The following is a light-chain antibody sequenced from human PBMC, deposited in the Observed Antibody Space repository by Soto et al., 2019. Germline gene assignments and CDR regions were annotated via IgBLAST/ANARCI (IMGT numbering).Light chain of an antibody. CDR1: QSVSSSY. CDR3: QQYGSSPGT. V-gene: IGKV3-20*01. J-gene: IGKJ1*01. Sequence: EVVLTQSPDTLSLPPGERATLSCRASQSVSSSYLAWYQQKPGQAPRLLIYGASSRATGIPDRFSGSGSGTDFTLAISGLEPEDFAVYYCQQYGSSPGTFGQGTKVDIK. CDR2: GAS.